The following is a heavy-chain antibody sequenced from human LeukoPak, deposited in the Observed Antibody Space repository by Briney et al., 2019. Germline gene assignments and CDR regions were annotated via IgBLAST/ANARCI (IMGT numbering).Heavy chain of an antibody. CDR3: LGYYDSSGYYYLDY. J-gene: IGHJ4*02. CDR1: GFTFSNYA. Sequence: GGSLRLSCTASGFTFSNYAMSWVRQAPGKGLEWVSAIGGRGAGTYYLDSVKGRFTISRDNSKNTLYLQMSSLRAEDTAVYYCLGYYDSSGYYYLDYWGQGTLVTVSS. V-gene: IGHV3-23*01. D-gene: IGHD3-22*01. CDR2: IGGRGAGT.